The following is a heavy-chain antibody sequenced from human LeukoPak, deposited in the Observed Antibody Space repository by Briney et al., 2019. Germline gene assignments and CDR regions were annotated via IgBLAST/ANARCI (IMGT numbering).Heavy chain of an antibody. D-gene: IGHD6-19*01. V-gene: IGHV3-9*03. J-gene: IGHJ4*02. CDR1: GFTFDDYA. Sequence: GGSLRLSCAASGFTFDDYAMPWVRQAPGKGLEWVSGISWNSGSIGYADSVKGRFTISRDNAKKSLYLQMNSLRAEDMALYYCAKGLSGWYGGVDYWGQGTLVTVSS. CDR3: AKGLSGWYGGVDY. CDR2: ISWNSGSI.